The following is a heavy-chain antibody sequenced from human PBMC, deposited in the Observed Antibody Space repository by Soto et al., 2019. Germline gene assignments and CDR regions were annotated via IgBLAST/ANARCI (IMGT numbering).Heavy chain of an antibody. CDR3: ARRRTNVSYYFDY. J-gene: IGHJ4*02. V-gene: IGHV1-3*04. D-gene: IGHD2-8*01. CDR1: GYSFTNYA. CDR2: INTGNGNT. Sequence: QVHLVQSGAEAKKPGTSVKVACKASGYSFTNYAMHWVRQAPGQRLEWMGWINTGNGNTQYSQKFLGRVTITRGTYASTAYMELSSLRSEDTAVYYCARRRTNVSYYFDYWGQGTLVTVSS.